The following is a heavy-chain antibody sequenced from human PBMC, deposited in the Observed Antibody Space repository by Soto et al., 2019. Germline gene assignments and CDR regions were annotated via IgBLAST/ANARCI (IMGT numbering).Heavy chain of an antibody. Sequence: SETLSLTCAVSGGSISSGGYSWSWIRPPPGKGLEWIGYIYYSGSTNYNPSLKSRVTISVDTSKNQFSLKLSSVTAADTAVYYCASHAYSSGWYADYWGQGTLVTVSS. D-gene: IGHD6-19*01. CDR2: IYYSGST. V-gene: IGHV4-61*08. CDR1: GGSISSGGYS. J-gene: IGHJ4*02. CDR3: ASHAYSSGWYADY.